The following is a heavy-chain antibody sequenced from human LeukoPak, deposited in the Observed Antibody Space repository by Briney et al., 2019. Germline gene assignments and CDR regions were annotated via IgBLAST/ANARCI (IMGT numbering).Heavy chain of an antibody. CDR1: GFTFSSYS. V-gene: IGHV3-48*04. D-gene: IGHD1-1*01. CDR2: ISSSGSII. CDR3: AREGTGRYYYYYYMDV. J-gene: IGHJ6*03. Sequence: GGSLRLSCAASGFTFSSYSMNWVRQAPGKGLEWVSYISSSGSIIYYADSVKGRFTISRDNAKNSLYLQMNSLRAEDTAVYYCAREGTGRYYYYYYMDVWGKGTTVTISS.